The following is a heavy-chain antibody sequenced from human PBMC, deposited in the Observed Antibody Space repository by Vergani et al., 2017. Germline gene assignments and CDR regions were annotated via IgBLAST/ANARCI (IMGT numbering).Heavy chain of an antibody. CDR2: IYHSWST. V-gene: IGHV4-30-2*01. D-gene: IGHD3-10*01. J-gene: IGHJ5*02. CDR1: GGSISSYY. CDR3: ARGRDYGSGSASGFDP. Sequence: QVQLQESGPGLVKPSQTLSLTCTVSGGSISSYYWSWIRQPPGKGLEWIGYIYHSWSTYYNPSLKSRVTISVDRSKNQFSLTLRSVTAADTAVYYCARGRDYGSGSASGFDPWGQGTLVTVSS.